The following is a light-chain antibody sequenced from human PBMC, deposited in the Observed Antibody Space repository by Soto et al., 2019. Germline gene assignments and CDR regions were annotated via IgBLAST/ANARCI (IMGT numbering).Light chain of an antibody. Sequence: DIQMTKYPSTLSASFGDRFTITCLATQTISTSLAWYQQIPGRAPKLLIYKASILDTGVPSRFSGSGSGTDFTLTISSLEPEDFTVYYCHQRQSWPRTFGQGTKVDIK. CDR3: HQRQSWPRT. V-gene: IGKV1-5*03. CDR1: QTISTS. J-gene: IGKJ1*01. CDR2: KAS.